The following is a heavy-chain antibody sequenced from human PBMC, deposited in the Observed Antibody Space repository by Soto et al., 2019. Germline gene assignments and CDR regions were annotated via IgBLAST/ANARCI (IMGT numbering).Heavy chain of an antibody. CDR1: GYTFTSHG. CDR2: ISANNGDT. CDR3: SRMVRRSNIYDYPYMDV. V-gene: IGHV1-18*01. Sequence: QVQLVQSGAEVKKPGASVKVSCKASGYTFTSHGISWVRQAPGQGLEWMGWISANNGDTNYAQKFQGRVTVTTDTATSTGYMELRSLISDDTAVYFCSRMVRRSNIYDYPYMDVWGKRTTGPVSS. D-gene: IGHD3-10*01. J-gene: IGHJ6*03.